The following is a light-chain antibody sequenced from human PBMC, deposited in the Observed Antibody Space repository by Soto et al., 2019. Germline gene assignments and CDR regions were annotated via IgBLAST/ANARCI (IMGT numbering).Light chain of an antibody. CDR1: QSVSSY. CDR2: DAS. J-gene: IGKJ4*01. CDR3: QQRSNSPPVT. Sequence: EIVLTQSPATLSLSPGERATLSCRASQSVSSYLAWYQQKPGQAPRLLIYDASNRATGIPARFSGSGSGTDFTLTISSLEPEDFAVYYCQQRSNSPPVTFGGGTKLEI. V-gene: IGKV3-11*01.